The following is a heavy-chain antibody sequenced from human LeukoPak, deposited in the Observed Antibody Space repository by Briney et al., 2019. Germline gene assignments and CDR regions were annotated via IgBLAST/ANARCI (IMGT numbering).Heavy chain of an antibody. J-gene: IGHJ4*02. CDR3: ARGTTVTTGDY. D-gene: IGHD4-17*01. V-gene: IGHV4-34*01. CDR1: GGSFSGYY. CDR2: INHSGST. Sequence: SETLSLTCAVYGGSFSGYYWSWIRQPPGKGLEWIGEINHSGSTNCNPSLESRVTISVDTSKNQFSLKLNSVTAADTAVYYCARGTTVTTGDYWGQGTLVTVSS.